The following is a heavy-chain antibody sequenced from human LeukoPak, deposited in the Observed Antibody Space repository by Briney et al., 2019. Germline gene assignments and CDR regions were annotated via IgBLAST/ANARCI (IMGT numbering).Heavy chain of an antibody. D-gene: IGHD2-2*01. CDR3: LSCIAPNCYEF. CDR2: INNDGTTT. J-gene: IGHJ4*02. V-gene: IGHV3-74*03. CDR1: GFTFSTHW. Sequence: PGGSLRLSCAASGFTFSTHWMHWVRQAPGKGLVWVSCINNDGTTTTYADSVKGRFRIYRDNAKSTLYLQMNSLRAEDTAVYYCLSCIAPNCYEFWGQGAPVPVSS.